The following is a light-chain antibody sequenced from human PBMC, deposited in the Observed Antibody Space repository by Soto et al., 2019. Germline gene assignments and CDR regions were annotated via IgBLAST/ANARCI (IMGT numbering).Light chain of an antibody. J-gene: IGKJ3*01. CDR3: QQYGNLPLT. CDR2: DAS. Sequence: DIQMTQSPSSLSASVGDRVTITCQASQDFSNFINWYQQKPGKAPKLLIYDASNLETGVPSRFSGGGSGTHFTFTISSLQPEDIATYYCQQYGNLPLTFGPGTKVDIK. V-gene: IGKV1-33*01. CDR1: QDFSNF.